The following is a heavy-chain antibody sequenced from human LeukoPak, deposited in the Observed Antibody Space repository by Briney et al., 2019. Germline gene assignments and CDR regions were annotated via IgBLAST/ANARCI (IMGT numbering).Heavy chain of an antibody. D-gene: IGHD3-10*01. Sequence: SETLCLTCTISGGSITTYYWSWIRQPPGKGLERIGYIHYSGSTNYNPSLKSRVTISVDTSKNQVSLNLSSVTAADTAVYYCARPSSGSYSYAFDIWGPGTMVTVSS. CDR2: IHYSGST. J-gene: IGHJ3*02. CDR1: GGSITTYY. V-gene: IGHV4-59*08. CDR3: ARPSSGSYSYAFDI.